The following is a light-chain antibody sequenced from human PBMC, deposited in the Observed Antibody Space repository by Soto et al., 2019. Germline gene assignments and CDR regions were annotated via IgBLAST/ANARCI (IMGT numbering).Light chain of an antibody. CDR1: QSLSSN. CDR3: QQYNDWPPLT. V-gene: IGKV3-15*01. Sequence: EIVMTQSPATLSVSPGERATLSCRASQSLSSNLAWYQQKPGQAPKLLIYGASTRATGIPARFSGSGSGTEFTLTISSLQSEDFAVYYCQQYNDWPPLTFGGGTKVESK. J-gene: IGKJ4*01. CDR2: GAS.